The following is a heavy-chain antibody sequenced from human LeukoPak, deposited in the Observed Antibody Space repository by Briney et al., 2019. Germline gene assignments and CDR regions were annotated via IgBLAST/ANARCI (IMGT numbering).Heavy chain of an antibody. CDR2: ISSSGGTI. CDR1: GFTFSDYY. Sequence: GGSLRLSCAASGFTFSDYYMSWIRQAPGRGLEWVSYISSSGGTIYYADSVKGRFTISRDNAKNSLYLQMNSLRAEDTAVYYCARDLGHYYYYMDVWGQGTLVTVSS. CDR3: ARDLGHYYYYMDV. V-gene: IGHV3-11*04. J-gene: IGHJ6*03.